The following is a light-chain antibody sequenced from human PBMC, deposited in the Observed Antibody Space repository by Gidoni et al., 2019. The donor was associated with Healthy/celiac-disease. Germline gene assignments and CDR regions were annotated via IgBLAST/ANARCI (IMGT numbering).Light chain of an antibody. CDR1: QTVSANF. CDR3: QQYGAPPLT. J-gene: IGKJ4*01. Sequence: EIVLTQFPGTRSLSPGERATLFCRATQTVSANFLAWYQQKPGQPPTLLIYDASRRATGVPDRFSGSGSGTDFSLTINRLQTEDSAVYYCQQYGAPPLTFGGGTRVEI. V-gene: IGKV3-20*01. CDR2: DAS.